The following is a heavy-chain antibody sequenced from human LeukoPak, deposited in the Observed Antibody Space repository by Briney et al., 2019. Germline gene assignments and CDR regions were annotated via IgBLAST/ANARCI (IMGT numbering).Heavy chain of an antibody. Sequence: SETLSLTCTVSGGSISSYYWSWIRQSPGKGLECIGYIHYTGSTNYNPSLKSRVTITVETSKNQFSLKLKSVTAADTAVCYCARGGYYGSGNDFRFDPWGQGTLVTVSS. V-gene: IGHV4-59*01. CDR1: GGSISSYY. CDR3: ARGGYYGSGNDFRFDP. J-gene: IGHJ5*02. D-gene: IGHD3-10*01. CDR2: IHYTGST.